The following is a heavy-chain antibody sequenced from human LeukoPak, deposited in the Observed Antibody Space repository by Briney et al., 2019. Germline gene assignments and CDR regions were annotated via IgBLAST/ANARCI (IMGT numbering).Heavy chain of an antibody. D-gene: IGHD2/OR15-2a*01. CDR1: GYTFTSYY. Sequence: ASVKVSCKASGYTFTSYYMHWVRQAPGQGLEWMGIINPSGGSTSYAQKFQGRVTITADESTSTAYMELSSLSSEDTAVYYCARGVIPGSEYNAFDIWGQGTMVTVSS. V-gene: IGHV1-46*01. CDR3: ARGVIPGSEYNAFDI. CDR2: INPSGGST. J-gene: IGHJ3*02.